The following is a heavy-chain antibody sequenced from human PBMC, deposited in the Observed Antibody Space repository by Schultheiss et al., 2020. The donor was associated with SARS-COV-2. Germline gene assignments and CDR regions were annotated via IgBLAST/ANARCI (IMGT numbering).Heavy chain of an antibody. D-gene: IGHD4-17*01. CDR2: IYYTGST. CDR3: ANGTVSDYFDY. V-gene: IGHV4-34*01. Sequence: SETLSLTCAVYGGSFSGFYWSWIRQQPGKGLEWIGYIYYTGSTYYNPSLKSRVTISVDTSKNQFSLKLSSVTAADTAVYYCANGTVSDYFDYWGQGNLVTVSS. CDR1: GGSFSGFY. J-gene: IGHJ4*02.